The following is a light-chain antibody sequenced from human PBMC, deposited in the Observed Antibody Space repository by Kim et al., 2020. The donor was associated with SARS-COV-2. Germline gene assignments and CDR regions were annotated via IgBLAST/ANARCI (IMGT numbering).Light chain of an antibody. CDR1: QSIASL. CDR2: KAS. J-gene: IGKJ2*01. V-gene: IGKV1-5*03. CDR3: QQYFTYPYT. Sequence: DIQMTQSPSTLSASVGDRVTITCRASQSIASLLAWYQQKPGKAPKLLIYKASTLESGVPSRFSGSGSGTEFTLTISSLQPDDVATDCCQQYFTYPYTFGQGTKLEI.